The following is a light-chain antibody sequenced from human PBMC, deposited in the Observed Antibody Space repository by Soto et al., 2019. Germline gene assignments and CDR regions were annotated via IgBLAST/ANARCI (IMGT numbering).Light chain of an antibody. CDR1: QTVSRS. Sequence: EIVMTQSPDTLSVSPGETATLSCRASQTVSRSLAWYQLKPGQTPRLLIYGASARATGIPARFSGSGSGTAFTLTISSLQSEDFAVYYCQQYDDWPPSYTFGQGTKLEIK. CDR3: QQYDDWPPSYT. V-gene: IGKV3-15*01. CDR2: GAS. J-gene: IGKJ2*01.